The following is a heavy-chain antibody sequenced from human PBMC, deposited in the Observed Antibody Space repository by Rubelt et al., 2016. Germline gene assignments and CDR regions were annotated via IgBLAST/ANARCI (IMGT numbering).Heavy chain of an antibody. CDR3: ARAPNTAMISAYFDC. CDR1: GVSISSSTYY. D-gene: IGHD5-18*01. J-gene: IGHJ4*02. CDR2: ISYSVSP. V-gene: IGHV4-39*07. Sequence: QLQLQESGPGLVKASETLSLTCSVSGVSISSSTYYWVCIRQPPGKGLEWIRTISYSVSPYYTPSLTSRVTISLDTSKKQLYLKLRYVDDADTAVYYCARAPNTAMISAYFDCWGQGTLVTVSS.